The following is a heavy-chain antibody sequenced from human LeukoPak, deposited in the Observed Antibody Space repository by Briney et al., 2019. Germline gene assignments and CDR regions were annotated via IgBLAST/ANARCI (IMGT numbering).Heavy chain of an antibody. Sequence: GGSLRLSCAASGFTFSSYNMSWVRQAPGKGLEWVSVIYSGGSTYYADSVKGRFTISRDNSKNTLYLQMNSLRAEDTAVYYCARDPGARGSTEPENWFDPWGQGTLVTVSS. V-gene: IGHV3-66*01. D-gene: IGHD1-14*01. CDR2: IYSGGST. CDR1: GFTFSSYN. J-gene: IGHJ5*02. CDR3: ARDPGARGSTEPENWFDP.